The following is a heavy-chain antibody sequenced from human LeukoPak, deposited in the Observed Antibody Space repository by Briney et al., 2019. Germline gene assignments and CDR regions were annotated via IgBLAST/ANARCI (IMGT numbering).Heavy chain of an antibody. J-gene: IGHJ1*01. Sequence: PGGSLRLSCAASGFTFSSYWMHWVRHAPGKGLVWVSRINSDGSSTSYADSVKGRFTISRDNSKNTLYLQMNSLRAEDTAVYYCARSSPVASGGEYFQHWGQGTLVTVSS. CDR1: GFTFSSYW. CDR3: ARSSPVASGGEYFQH. CDR2: INSDGSST. D-gene: IGHD6-19*01. V-gene: IGHV3-74*01.